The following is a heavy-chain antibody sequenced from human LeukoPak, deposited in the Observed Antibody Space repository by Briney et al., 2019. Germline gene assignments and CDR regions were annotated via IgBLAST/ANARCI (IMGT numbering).Heavy chain of an antibody. D-gene: IGHD6-6*01. Sequence: GESLKISCKGSGYSFTSYWIGWVRQMPGKGLEWMGVIYPGDSDTRYSPSFQGQVTISADKSISTAYLQWSSLKASDTAMYYCARGGSIAAPLDYGMDVWGQGTTVTVSS. CDR2: IYPGDSDT. V-gene: IGHV5-51*01. J-gene: IGHJ6*02. CDR3: ARGGSIAAPLDYGMDV. CDR1: GYSFTSYW.